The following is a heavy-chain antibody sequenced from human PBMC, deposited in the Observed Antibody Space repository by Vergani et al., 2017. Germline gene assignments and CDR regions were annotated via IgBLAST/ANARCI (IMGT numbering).Heavy chain of an antibody. J-gene: IGHJ4*02. D-gene: IGHD6-6*01. CDR2: INSDGDST. Sequence: VQLVESGGGLVQPGGSLRLSCTASGFTFSNYWMQWVRQAPGKGLMWVSRINSDGDSTSYADSVKGRFTISRDNAKNTLYLQMDSLRAEDTAVYYCARDGSLYPGTSSFDYWGQGTLVTVSS. CDR3: ARDGSLYPGTSSFDY. V-gene: IGHV3-74*01. CDR1: GFTFSNYW.